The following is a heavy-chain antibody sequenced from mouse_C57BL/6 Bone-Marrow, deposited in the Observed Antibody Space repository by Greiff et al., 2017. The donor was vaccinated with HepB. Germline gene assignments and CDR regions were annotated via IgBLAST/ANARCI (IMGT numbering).Heavy chain of an antibody. V-gene: IGHV5-4*01. D-gene: IGHD2-10*01. J-gene: IGHJ1*03. CDR2: ISDGGSYT. Sequence: DVHLVESGGGLVKPGGSLKLSCAASGFTFSSYAMSWVRQTPEKRLEWVATISDGGSYTYYPDNVKGRFTISRDNAKNNLYLQMSHLKSEDTAMYYCARDRSPTYWYFDVWGTGTTVTVSS. CDR1: GFTFSSYA. CDR3: ARDRSPTYWYFDV.